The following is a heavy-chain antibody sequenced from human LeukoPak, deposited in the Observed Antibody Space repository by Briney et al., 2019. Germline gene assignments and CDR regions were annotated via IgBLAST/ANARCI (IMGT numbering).Heavy chain of an antibody. J-gene: IGHJ5*02. Sequence: SVKVSCKASGGTFSSYAISWVRQAPGQGLEWMGGIIPIFGTANYAQKFQGRVTITADESTSTAYMELSSLRSEDTAVYYCASRWFGEGWFDPWGQGTLATVSS. CDR2: IIPIFGTA. D-gene: IGHD3-10*01. CDR3: ASRWFGEGWFDP. V-gene: IGHV1-69*01. CDR1: GGTFSSYA.